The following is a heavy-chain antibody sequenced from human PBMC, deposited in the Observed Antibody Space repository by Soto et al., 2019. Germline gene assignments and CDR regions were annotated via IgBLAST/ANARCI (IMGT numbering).Heavy chain of an antibody. D-gene: IGHD3-3*01. Sequence: PGGSLRLACAASVFIFINHVLKWVRQAPGKGLEWVSAIDNSGDGSFYADSVKGRFIISRDNSKDTVFLHMNNLRLEDTAFYYCAKIPSRGMIFGAGSWGQGTLVTVSS. CDR1: VFIFINHV. CDR2: IDNSGDGS. J-gene: IGHJ5*02. V-gene: IGHV3-23*05. CDR3: AKIPSRGMIFGAGS.